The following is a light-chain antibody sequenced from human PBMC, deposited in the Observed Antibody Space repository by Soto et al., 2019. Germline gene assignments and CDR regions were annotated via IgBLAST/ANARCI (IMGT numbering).Light chain of an antibody. CDR3: MIWHNSAYV. CDR1: SGINVDTYR. Sequence: QPVLTQPSSLSASPGASASLTCTLRSGINVDTYRIYWYQQKPGSPPHKSDSDNQRGSGVPSRFSGSKDASANAGILLISGLQSEDEADYYCMIWHNSAYVFGAGTKVTVL. J-gene: IGLJ1*01. V-gene: IGLV5-45*03. CDR2: KSDSDN.